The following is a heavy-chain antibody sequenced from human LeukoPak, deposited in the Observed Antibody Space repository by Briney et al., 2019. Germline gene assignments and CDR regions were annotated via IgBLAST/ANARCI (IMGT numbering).Heavy chain of an antibody. CDR2: IIPIFGTA. V-gene: IGHV1-69*01. CDR1: GGTFSSYA. CDR3: ARAPQPNWGNWYFDL. J-gene: IGHJ2*01. D-gene: IGHD7-27*01. Sequence: GSSVKVSCKASGGTFSSYAISWVRQAPGQGLEWMGGIIPIFGTANYAQKFQGRVTITADESTSTAYMELSSLRSQDTAVYYCARAPQPNWGNWYFDLWPRGTLVPVSP.